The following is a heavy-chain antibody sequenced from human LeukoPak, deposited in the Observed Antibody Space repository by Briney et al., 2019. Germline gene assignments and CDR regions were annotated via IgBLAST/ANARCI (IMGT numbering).Heavy chain of an antibody. D-gene: IGHD6-25*01. Sequence: SETLSLTCTVSGHSISSGYYWGWIRQPPGKGLDWIGNIYHSGSTYYNPSLKSRVTISVGTSKNQFSLKVRSVTAADTAVYYCARAAAKLSYMDVWGKGTTVTVSS. CDR3: ARAAAKLSYMDV. J-gene: IGHJ6*03. CDR1: GHSISSGYY. CDR2: IYHSGST. V-gene: IGHV4-38-2*02.